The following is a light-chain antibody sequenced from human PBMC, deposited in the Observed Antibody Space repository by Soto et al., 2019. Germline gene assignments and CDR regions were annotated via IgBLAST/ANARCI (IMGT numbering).Light chain of an antibody. J-gene: IGKJ1*01. CDR2: GAS. V-gene: IGKV3-20*01. CDR3: QQYGSSPWT. Sequence: PGERATLSCRASQSVSSSYLAWYQQKPGQAPRLLIYGASSRATGIPDRFSGSGSGTDFTLTISRLEPEDFAVYYCQQYGSSPWTFGQGTKVDIK. CDR1: QSVSSSY.